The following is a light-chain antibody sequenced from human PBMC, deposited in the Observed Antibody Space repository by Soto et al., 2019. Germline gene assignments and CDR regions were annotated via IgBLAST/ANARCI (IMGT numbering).Light chain of an antibody. Sequence: QSVLTQPASVSGSPGQSITISCTGTSSDVGGYNYVSWYQQHPDKAPKLMIYQVTNRPSGVSNRFSGSKSANTASLTISGLHAEDEDDYYCISYTGSNTWVFGGGTELTV. CDR3: ISYTGSNTWV. V-gene: IGLV2-14*01. J-gene: IGLJ3*02. CDR1: SSDVGGYNY. CDR2: QVT.